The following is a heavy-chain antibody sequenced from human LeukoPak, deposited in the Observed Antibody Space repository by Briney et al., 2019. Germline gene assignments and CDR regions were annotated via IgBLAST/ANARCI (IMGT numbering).Heavy chain of an antibody. CDR2: ISAYNGNT. Sequence: GASVKVSCKASGYTFTSYGISWVRQAPGQGLEWMGWISAYNGNTNYAQKLQGRVTMTTDTSTSTAYMELRSLRSDDTAVYYCARDKGILRFLEWSRHFQHWGQGTLVTVSS. CDR1: GYTFTSYG. D-gene: IGHD3-3*01. CDR3: ARDKGILRFLEWSRHFQH. J-gene: IGHJ1*01. V-gene: IGHV1-18*01.